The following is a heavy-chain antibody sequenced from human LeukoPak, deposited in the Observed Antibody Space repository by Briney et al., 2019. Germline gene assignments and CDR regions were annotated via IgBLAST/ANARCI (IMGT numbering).Heavy chain of an antibody. CDR1: GFTFSSYD. D-gene: IGHD5-18*01. CDR3: ARVNTAMGGGFDY. Sequence: GGSLRLSCAASGFTFSSYDMHWVRQAPGKGLEWVAVIWYDGSNKYYADSVKGRFTISRDNSKNTLYLQMNSLRAEDTAVYYCARVNTAMGGGFDYWGQGILVTVSS. CDR2: IWYDGSNK. V-gene: IGHV3-33*08. J-gene: IGHJ4*02.